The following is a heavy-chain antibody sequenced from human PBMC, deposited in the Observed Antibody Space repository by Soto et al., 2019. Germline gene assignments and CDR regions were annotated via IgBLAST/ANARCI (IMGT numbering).Heavy chain of an antibody. J-gene: IGHJ6*02. D-gene: IGHD2-2*01. CDR3: ARRPPRAAIYYGMDV. V-gene: IGHV4-34*01. CDR2: INHSGST. CDR1: GGSFSGYY. Sequence: SETVSLTCAVYGGSFSGYYWSWIRQPPGKGLEWIGEINHSGSTNYNPSLKSRVTISVDTSKNQFSLKLSSVTAADTAVYYCARRPPRAAIYYGMDVWGQGTTVTVSS.